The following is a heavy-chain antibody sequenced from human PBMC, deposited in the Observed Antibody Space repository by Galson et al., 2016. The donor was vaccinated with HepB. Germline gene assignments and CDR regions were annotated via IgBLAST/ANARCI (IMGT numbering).Heavy chain of an antibody. V-gene: IGHV1-69*13. CDR2: IIPVFGAP. CDR1: GGAFSSYA. CDR3: ARDLGYNYDSSSDLHGDY. J-gene: IGHJ4*02. Sequence: SVKVSCKASGGAFSSYAVSWVRQAPGQGLEWMGGIIPVFGAPKHAHKFQDRVTITADEATSTAHMELSSLRPDDTAVYYCARDLGYNYDSSSDLHGDYWGQGTLVTVSS. D-gene: IGHD3-22*01.